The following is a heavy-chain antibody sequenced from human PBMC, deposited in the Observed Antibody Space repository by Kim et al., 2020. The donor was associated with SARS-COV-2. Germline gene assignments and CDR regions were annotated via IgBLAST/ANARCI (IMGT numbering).Heavy chain of an antibody. CDR1: GFTFSNYG. CDR2: IWHDGSDE. J-gene: IGHJ4*02. CDR3: ANNFDY. Sequence: GESLRLSCTASGFTFSNYGMHWVRQAPGKGLEWVAVIWHDGSDEYYTDSVKGRFTIFRDNSKNMLYLQMNSLRADDTGIYYCANNFDYWGQGTLVTVSS. V-gene: IGHV3-33*06.